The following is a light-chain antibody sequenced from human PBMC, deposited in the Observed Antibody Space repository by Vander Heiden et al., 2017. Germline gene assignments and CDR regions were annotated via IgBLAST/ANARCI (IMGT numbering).Light chain of an antibody. V-gene: IGLV3-21*02. CDR2: DDS. CDR3: QVWDNSSEHSV. Sequence: SYVLTQPPSVAVAPSQTATIICGGNNIARKSVHWYQQKPGPAPVLVVYDDSVRPSALPARFSGSNSGNTDPLTISRVEAGDGGGYFCQVWDNSSEHSVFGGGNKLNVL. J-gene: IGLJ3*02. CDR1: NIARKS.